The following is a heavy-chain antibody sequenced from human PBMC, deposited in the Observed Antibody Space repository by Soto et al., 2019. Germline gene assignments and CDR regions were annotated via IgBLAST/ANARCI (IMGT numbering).Heavy chain of an antibody. CDR3: ARNIILSGYYPHPTYGMDV. V-gene: IGHV1-3*01. CDR1: GYTFTSYA. CDR2: INAGNGNT. D-gene: IGHD3-9*01. J-gene: IGHJ6*02. Sequence: ASVKVSCKASGYTFTSYAMHWLLQAPGQRLEWMGWINAGNGNTKYSQKFQGRVTITRDTSASTAYMELSSLRSEDTAVYYCARNIILSGYYPHPTYGMDVWGQGTTVTVSS.